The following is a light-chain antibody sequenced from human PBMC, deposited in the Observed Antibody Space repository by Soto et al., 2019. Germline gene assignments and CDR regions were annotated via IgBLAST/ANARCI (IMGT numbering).Light chain of an antibody. CDR3: QQANSFPFT. CDR2: AAS. CDR1: RSISSY. V-gene: IGKV1-39*01. Sequence: IKLTQSPSSLSAYVGDNVTITCRASRSISSYLNWYQQKPGKAPKLLIYAASSLQSGVPSRFSGSGSGTDFTLTISSLQPEDFATYYCQQANSFPFTFGQGARLEIK. J-gene: IGKJ5*01.